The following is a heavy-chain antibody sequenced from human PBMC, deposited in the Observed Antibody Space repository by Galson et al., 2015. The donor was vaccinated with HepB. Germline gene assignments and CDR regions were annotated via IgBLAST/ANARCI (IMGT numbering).Heavy chain of an antibody. CDR3: AKLIASGTAY. D-gene: IGHD6-13*01. Sequence: SLRLSCAASGFTFSSYGMHWVRQAPGKGLEWVAVIWYDGSNKYYADSVKGRFTISRDNSKNTLYLQLNGLRVEDTAVYYCAKLIASGTAYWGQGTLVTVSS. J-gene: IGHJ4*02. CDR2: IWYDGSNK. V-gene: IGHV3-33*06. CDR1: GFTFSSYG.